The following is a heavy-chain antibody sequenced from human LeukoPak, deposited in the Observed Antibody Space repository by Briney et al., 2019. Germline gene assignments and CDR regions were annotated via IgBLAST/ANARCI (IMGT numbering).Heavy chain of an antibody. CDR1: GYSFTNFD. J-gene: IGHJ4*02. CDR2: IIPIFGTA. V-gene: IGHV1-69*13. D-gene: IGHD2-2*02. Sequence: ASVKVSCKASGYSFTNFDINWVRQAPGQGLEWMGGIIPIFGTANYAQKFQGRVTITADESTSTAYMELSSLRSEDTAVYYCAGGPDYCSSTSCYTRGNFDYWGQGTLVTVSS. CDR3: AGGPDYCSSTSCYTRGNFDY.